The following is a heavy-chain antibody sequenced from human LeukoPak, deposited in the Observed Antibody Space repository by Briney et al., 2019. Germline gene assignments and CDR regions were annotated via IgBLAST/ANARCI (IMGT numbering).Heavy chain of an antibody. CDR2: LYSDGST. D-gene: IGHD4-23*01. Sequence: GGSLRLSCAASGVTFSSNYMSWVRQAPGKGLEWVSVLYSDGSTYYADSVKGRFTISRDNSKNTLYLQMNSLRAEDTAVYFCARRPDSGGTPTFDHWGQGTLVTVSS. V-gene: IGHV3-66*01. CDR3: ARRPDSGGTPTFDH. CDR1: GVTFSSNY. J-gene: IGHJ4*02.